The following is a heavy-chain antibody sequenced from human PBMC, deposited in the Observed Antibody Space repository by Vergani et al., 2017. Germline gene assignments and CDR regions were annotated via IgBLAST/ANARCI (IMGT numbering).Heavy chain of an antibody. CDR1: GGSITSSSYY. CDR3: ARRSSSYCFDI. D-gene: IGHD2-2*01. V-gene: IGHV4-39*02. Sequence: QLQLQESGPGLVKPSETLPLTCTVSGGSITSSSYYWGWIRQPPGKGLEWISSVSHCWDTYFNPSLKCRVSISMNTSKNYFFLTLSSVTAADTAMYYCARRSSSYCFDIWGQGVLITDSS. CDR2: VSHCWDT. J-gene: IGHJ5*02.